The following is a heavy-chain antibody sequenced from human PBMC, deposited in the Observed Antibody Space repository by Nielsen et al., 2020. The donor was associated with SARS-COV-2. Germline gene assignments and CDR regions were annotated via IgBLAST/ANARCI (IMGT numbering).Heavy chain of an antibody. V-gene: IGHV1-46*01. J-gene: IGHJ6*02. CDR2: INPSGGST. CDR3: ARARATIFGLVMSYGMDV. D-gene: IGHD3/OR15-3a*01. Sequence: WVRQAPGQGLEWMGIINPSGGSTSYAQKFQGRVTMTRDTSTSTVYMELSSLRSDDTAVYYCARARATIFGLVMSYGMDVWGQGTTVTVSS.